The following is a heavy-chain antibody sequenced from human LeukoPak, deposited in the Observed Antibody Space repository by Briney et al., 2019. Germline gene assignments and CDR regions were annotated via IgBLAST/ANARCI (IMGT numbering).Heavy chain of an antibody. CDR1: GGTFSSYA. CDR3: ARRYYDFWSGLPYGMDV. CDR2: IIPIFGTA. Sequence: ASVKVSCKASGGTFSSYAMSWVRQAPGQGLGWMGGIIPIFGTANYAQKFQGRVTITADESTSTAYMELSSLRSEDTAVYYCARRYYDFWSGLPYGMDVWGQGTTVTVSS. D-gene: IGHD3-3*01. J-gene: IGHJ6*02. V-gene: IGHV1-69*13.